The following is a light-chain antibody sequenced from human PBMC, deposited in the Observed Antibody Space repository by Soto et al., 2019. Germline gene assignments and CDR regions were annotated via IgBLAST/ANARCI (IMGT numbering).Light chain of an antibody. Sequence: QSVLTQPASVSGSPGQSITISCTGTSSDVGGYNYVSWYQHHPGKAPKLIIYDVSNRPSGVSIRFSGSKSDNTASLTISGLQPEDKADYHCNSYTTSNTRQIVFGTGTKVTVL. CDR1: SSDVGGYNY. CDR3: NSYTTSNTRQIV. V-gene: IGLV2-14*03. CDR2: DVS. J-gene: IGLJ1*01.